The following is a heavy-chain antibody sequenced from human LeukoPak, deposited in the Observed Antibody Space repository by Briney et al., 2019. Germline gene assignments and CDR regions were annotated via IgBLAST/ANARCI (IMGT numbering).Heavy chain of an antibody. V-gene: IGHV1-18*04. CDR2: ISAYNGNT. CDR1: GYTFTSYG. J-gene: IGHJ4*02. CDR3: ARIGYCSSTSCYHLDY. Sequence: AASVKVSCKASGYTFTSYGISWVRQAPGQGLEWMGWISAYNGNTNYAQKLQGRVTMTTDTSTSTAYMELRSLRSDDTAVYYCARIGYCSSTSCYHLDYWGQGTLVTVSS. D-gene: IGHD2-2*01.